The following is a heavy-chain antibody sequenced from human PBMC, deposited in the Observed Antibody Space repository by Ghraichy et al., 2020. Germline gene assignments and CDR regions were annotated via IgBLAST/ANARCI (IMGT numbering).Heavy chain of an antibody. D-gene: IGHD1-1*01. J-gene: IGHJ4*02. Sequence: GGSLRLSCSASGFTFSKYAMHWVRQAPGKGLEYVSAINNHGNSTYYTDSVKGRFTISRDNSKNMLSLQMRSLTVEDTAIYFCVIPKRARTTTTFDFWGRGILVTVSS. V-gene: IGHV3-64D*06. CDR2: INNHGNST. CDR3: VIPKRARTTTTFDF. CDR1: GFTFSKYA.